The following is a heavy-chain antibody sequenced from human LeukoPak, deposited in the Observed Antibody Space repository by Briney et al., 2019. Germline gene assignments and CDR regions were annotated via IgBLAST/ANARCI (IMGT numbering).Heavy chain of an antibody. CDR1: GFTFSSHT. J-gene: IGHJ4*02. CDR3: ARDDRGYSGYHFDH. D-gene: IGHD5-12*01. Sequence: GGSLRLSCAASGFTFSSHTFHWVRQAPGKGLEWVAVQDGNNKYYTDSVKGRFTISRDNSKNTPYLQMNSLRAEDTAVYYCARDDRGYSGYHFDHWGQGTLVTVSS. V-gene: IGHV3-30-3*01. CDR2: QDGNNK.